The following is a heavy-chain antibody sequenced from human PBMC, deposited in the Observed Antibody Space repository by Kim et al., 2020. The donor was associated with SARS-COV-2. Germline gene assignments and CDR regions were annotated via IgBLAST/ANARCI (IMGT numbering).Heavy chain of an antibody. D-gene: IGHD5-18*01. CDR1: GFTFSSYS. CDR3: AGNQDPPSYGYYYYYGMDV. J-gene: IGHJ6*02. CDR2: ISSSSSYI. V-gene: IGHV3-21*01. Sequence: GGSLRLSCAASGFTFSSYSMNWVRQAPGKGLEWVSSISSSSSYIYYADSVKGRFTISRDNAKNSLYLQMNSLRAEDTAVYYCAGNQDPPSYGYYYYYGMDVWGQGTTVTVSS.